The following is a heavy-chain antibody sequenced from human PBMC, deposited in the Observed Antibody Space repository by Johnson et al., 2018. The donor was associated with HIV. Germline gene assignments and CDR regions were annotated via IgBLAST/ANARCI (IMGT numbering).Heavy chain of an antibody. CDR3: AKAFEPLGGSYLDAFDI. CDR1: GFSFSDAW. V-gene: IGHV3-66*01. J-gene: IGHJ3*02. Sequence: EQLVVSGGGLVKPGGSLRLSCTVSGFSFSDAWMSWVRQAPGKGLEWVSVIFSVGDVYYADSVKGRFTISRDNSKNTLYLQMNSLKAEDTAVYYCAKAFEPLGGSYLDAFDIWGQGTMVTVSS. D-gene: IGHD1-26*01. CDR2: IFSVGDV.